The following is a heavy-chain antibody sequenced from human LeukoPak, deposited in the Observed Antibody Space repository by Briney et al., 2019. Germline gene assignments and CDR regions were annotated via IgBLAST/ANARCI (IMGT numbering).Heavy chain of an antibody. V-gene: IGHV4-30-4*01. Sequence: SQTLSPTCTVSGGSISSGSYYWNWIRQPPGKGLEWIGYIYYSGSTYYNPSLKSRVTMSVDTSKNQFSLRLSSVTAADTAVYYCARNYDFWSGSTFGYWGQGTLVTVSS. CDR1: GGSISSGSYY. CDR2: IYYSGST. J-gene: IGHJ4*02. CDR3: ARNYDFWSGSTFGY. D-gene: IGHD3-3*01.